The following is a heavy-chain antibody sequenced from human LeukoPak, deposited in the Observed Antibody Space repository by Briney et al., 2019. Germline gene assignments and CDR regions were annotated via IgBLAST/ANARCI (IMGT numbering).Heavy chain of an antibody. CDR1: GFTFSSYA. D-gene: IGHD3-10*01. J-gene: IGHJ4*02. Sequence: GGSLRLSCAASGFTFSSYAMSWVRQAPGKGLDWVSAISGSGGSTYYADSVKGRFTISRDNSKNTLYLQMNSLRAEDTAVYYCAKDGNGSGSYTFDYWGQGTLVTVSS. V-gene: IGHV3-23*01. CDR2: ISGSGGST. CDR3: AKDGNGSGSYTFDY.